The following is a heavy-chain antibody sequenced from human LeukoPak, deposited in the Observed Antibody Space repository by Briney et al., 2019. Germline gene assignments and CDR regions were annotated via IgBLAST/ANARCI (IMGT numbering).Heavy chain of an antibody. Sequence: PGGSLRLSCAASGFTFSTYGMNWVRQAPGERLEWVSYISSRSDSVYYADSVKGRFTISRDNAENSLYLQMNSLRDEDTAVYYCARAMRGGYDYWGQGTLVTVSS. D-gene: IGHD5-24*01. CDR1: GFTFSTYG. CDR2: ISSRSDSV. V-gene: IGHV3-48*02. J-gene: IGHJ4*02. CDR3: ARAMRGGYDY.